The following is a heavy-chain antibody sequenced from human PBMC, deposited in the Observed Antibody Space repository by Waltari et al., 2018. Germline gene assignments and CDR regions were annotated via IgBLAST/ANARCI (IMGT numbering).Heavy chain of an antibody. Sequence: QVQLQQWGAGLLKASETLSLTCAVYGGSFSGYYWNWIRQAPGKGLEWIGENNHSGSTDYNPSLKSGVPLSVDSSKNQFSLRLSSGTAADTSVYYCARGRLSSQLQASGRRGNWFDPWGQGTLVTVSS. CDR1: GGSFSGYY. V-gene: IGHV4-34*01. CDR2: NNHSGST. CDR3: ARGRLSSQLQASGRRGNWFDP. J-gene: IGHJ5*02. D-gene: IGHD3-16*02.